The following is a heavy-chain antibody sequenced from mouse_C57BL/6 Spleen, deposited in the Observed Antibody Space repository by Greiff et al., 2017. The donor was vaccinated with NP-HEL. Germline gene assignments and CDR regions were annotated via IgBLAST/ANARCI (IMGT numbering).Heavy chain of an antibody. D-gene: IGHD2-5*01. CDR3: ARCDYSNHGAMDY. V-gene: IGHV1-26*01. CDR1: GYTFTDYY. J-gene: IGHJ4*01. CDR2: INPNNGGT. Sequence: VQLQQSGPELVKPGASVKISCKASGYTFTDYYMNWVKQSHGKSLEWIGDINPNNGGTSYNQKFKGKATLTVDKSSSTAYMELRSLTSEDSAVYYCARCDYSNHGAMDYWGQGTSVTVSS.